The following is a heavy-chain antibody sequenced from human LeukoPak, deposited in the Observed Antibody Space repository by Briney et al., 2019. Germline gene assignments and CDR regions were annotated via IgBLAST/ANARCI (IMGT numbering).Heavy chain of an antibody. CDR1: GYTFTSYG. V-gene: IGHV1-18*01. D-gene: IGHD3-22*01. CDR3: AREHRGYDSSGYYYDPFDY. CDR2: ISAYNGNT. Sequence: ASVKVSCKASGYTFTSYGISWVRQAPGQGLEWMGWISAYNGNTNYAQKLQGRVTMTTDTSTSTAYMELRSLRSDDTAVYYCAREHRGYDSSGYYYDPFDYWGQGTLVTVSS. J-gene: IGHJ4*02.